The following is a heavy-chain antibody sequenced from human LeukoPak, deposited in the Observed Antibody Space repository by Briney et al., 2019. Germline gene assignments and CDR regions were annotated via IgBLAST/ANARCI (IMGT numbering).Heavy chain of an antibody. CDR3: ARREVAGTFDP. D-gene: IGHD6-19*01. Sequence: SETLSLTCTVSGGSISSYYWSWIRQPPGKGLEWIGYIYYSGSTNYNPSLKSRVTISVDTSKNQFSLKLSSVTAADTAVYYCARREVAGTFDPWGQGTLVTVS. CDR2: IYYSGST. J-gene: IGHJ5*02. CDR1: GGSISSYY. V-gene: IGHV4-59*08.